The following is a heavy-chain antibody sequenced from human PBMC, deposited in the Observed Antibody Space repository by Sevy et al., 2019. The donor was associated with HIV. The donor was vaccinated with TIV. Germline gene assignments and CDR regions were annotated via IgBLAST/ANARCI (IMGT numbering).Heavy chain of an antibody. D-gene: IGHD3-22*01. J-gene: IGHJ4*02. CDR2: ISYDGTNK. V-gene: IGHV3-30-3*01. Sequence: GGSLRLSCAASGLTFSYYAMHWIRQAPGKGLEWVAFISYDGTNKQYAESVKGRFTISRDNSKNTLYLQMNSLRAEDTAVYYCARDRGYYDSSGFYSRYYFDYWGQRTLVTVSS. CDR3: ARDRGYYDSSGFYSRYYFDY. CDR1: GLTFSYYA.